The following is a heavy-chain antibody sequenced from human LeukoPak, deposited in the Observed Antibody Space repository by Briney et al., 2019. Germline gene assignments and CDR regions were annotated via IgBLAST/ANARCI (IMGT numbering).Heavy chain of an antibody. CDR2: IKSKTDGGTT. CDR3: TTRAVAGSSPY. CDR1: GFTFSNAW. Sequence: GGSLRLSCAASGFTFSNAWMSWVRQAPGKGLEWVGRIKSKTDGGTTDYAAPVKGRFSISRDDSKNTLYLQMNSLKTEDTAVYYCTTRAVAGSSPYWGQGTLVTVSS. D-gene: IGHD6-19*01. J-gene: IGHJ4*02. V-gene: IGHV3-15*01.